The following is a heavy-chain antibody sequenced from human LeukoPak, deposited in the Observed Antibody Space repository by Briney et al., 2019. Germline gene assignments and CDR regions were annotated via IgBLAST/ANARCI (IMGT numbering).Heavy chain of an antibody. J-gene: IGHJ4*02. CDR3: ARRYGGIYQFDY. D-gene: IGHD4-23*01. CDR2: ISSSSSYI. Sequence: GGSLRLSCAASGFTFSSYSMNWVRQAPGKGLEWVSSISSSSSYIYYADSVKGRFTISRDNAKNSLYLQMNSLRAEDTAVYYCARRYGGIYQFDYWGQGTLVTVSS. CDR1: GFTFSSYS. V-gene: IGHV3-21*04.